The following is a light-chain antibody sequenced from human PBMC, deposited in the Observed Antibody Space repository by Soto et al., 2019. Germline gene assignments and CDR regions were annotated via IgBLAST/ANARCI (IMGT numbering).Light chain of an antibody. V-gene: IGKV3-11*01. CDR1: QSVRSY. Sequence: DIVLEQSPATLSLSPGARASLSCRASQSVRSYLLWYQQKPGQAPRLLMSDASNRATSIPARFSGSGSDTDFTLLIISLEPEDFLVYYCQQRYSWPPFTFGQGTRLEIK. CDR2: DAS. J-gene: IGKJ5*01. CDR3: QQRYSWPPFT.